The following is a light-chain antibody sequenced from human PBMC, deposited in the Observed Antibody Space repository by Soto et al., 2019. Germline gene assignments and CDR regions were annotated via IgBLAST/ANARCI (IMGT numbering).Light chain of an antibody. CDR2: AAS. J-gene: IGKJ5*01. V-gene: IGKV1-39*01. CDR1: QSISSY. CDR3: QQSYSTIT. Sequence: DIQMTQSPSSLSASVGDRVTITCQASQSISSYLNWYQQKPGKAPKLLIYAASSLQSGVPSRFSGSGSGTDFTLTISSLQPEDFATYYCQQSYSTITFGQGTDWRL.